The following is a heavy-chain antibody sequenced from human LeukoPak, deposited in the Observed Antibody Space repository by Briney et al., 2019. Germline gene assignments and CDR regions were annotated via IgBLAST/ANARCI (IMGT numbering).Heavy chain of an antibody. Sequence: TSETLSLTCTVSGGSISSYYWSWIRQPPGKGLEWIGFVYYTGSTNYSPSLKSRVTISVDTSKNQFSLKLRSVTAADTAVYYCARISSSNWYNERGAFDVWGQGTMVTVSS. D-gene: IGHD6-13*01. CDR3: ARISSSNWYNERGAFDV. CDR1: GGSISSYY. V-gene: IGHV4-59*01. J-gene: IGHJ3*01. CDR2: VYYTGST.